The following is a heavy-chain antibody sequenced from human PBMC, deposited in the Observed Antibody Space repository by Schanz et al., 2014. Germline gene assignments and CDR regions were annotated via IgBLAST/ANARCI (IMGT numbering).Heavy chain of an antibody. D-gene: IGHD2-15*01. CDR1: GYTFTSYA. CDR3: ARDDCSGGSCSVYYYYGMDV. Sequence: QVQLVQSGSELKKPGASVKVSCKASGYTFTSYAMNWVRQAPGQGLEWMGWINTNTGNPTYAQGFTGRFVFSLDTSVSTAYLQISSLEAEDTAVYYCARDDCSGGSCSVYYYYGMDVWGQGTTVTVSS. J-gene: IGHJ6*02. V-gene: IGHV7-4-1*02. CDR2: INTNTGNP.